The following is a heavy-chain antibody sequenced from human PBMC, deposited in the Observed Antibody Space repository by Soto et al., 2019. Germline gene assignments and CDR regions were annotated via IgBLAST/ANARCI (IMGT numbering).Heavy chain of an antibody. J-gene: IGHJ6*02. CDR2: VNGDGSST. CDR1: GFPFSSSW. V-gene: IGHV3-74*01. D-gene: IGHD4-17*01. Sequence: GGSLRLTCAASGFPFSSSWIHWVRQPPGKGLVWVSRVNGDGSSTNYADPVKGRFTISRDNAKNTLYLQMNSLRAEDTAVYYCARTTVTAHNYYFGMDVWGQGT. CDR3: ARTTVTAHNYYFGMDV.